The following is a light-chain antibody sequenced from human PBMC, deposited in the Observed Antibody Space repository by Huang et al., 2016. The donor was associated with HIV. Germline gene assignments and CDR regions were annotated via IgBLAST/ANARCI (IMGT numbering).Light chain of an antibody. CDR1: QSVSSY. CDR3: QQRSNWPT. J-gene: IGKJ3*01. Sequence: EIVLTQSPATLSLSPGERATLACRASQSVSSYLDWDQPKPGQAPRLLIYDASNMATGIPVRFSGSGSGTDFTLTISSLEPEDFAVYYCQQRSNWPTFGPGTKVDIK. CDR2: DAS. V-gene: IGKV3-11*01.